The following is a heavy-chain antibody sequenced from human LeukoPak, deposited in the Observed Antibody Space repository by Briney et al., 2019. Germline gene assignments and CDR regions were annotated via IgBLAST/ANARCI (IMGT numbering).Heavy chain of an antibody. CDR1: VFTFRTYW. CDR2: IIMDGSST. Sequence: GGSLRLSCAPSVFTFRTYWIPCVLQAPGKGRVCVSRIIMDGSSTRPTYADSVKCRFTISRDDAKNTLYLEMNSLRAEDTAVYYCARDGRYWYFDLWGRGTLVTVSS. J-gene: IGHJ2*01. V-gene: IGHV3-74*01. CDR3: ARDGRYWYFDL.